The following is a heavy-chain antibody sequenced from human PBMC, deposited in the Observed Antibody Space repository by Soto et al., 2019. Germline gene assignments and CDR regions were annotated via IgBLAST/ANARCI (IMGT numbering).Heavy chain of an antibody. D-gene: IGHD3-10*01. V-gene: IGHV3-74*01. CDR3: ARGGFSGSGSYIQGDY. CDR2: IKSDGSSI. Sequence: EVQLVESGGGLVQPGGSLRLSCAASGFTFSNYWMHWVRQAPGKGLVWVSRIKSDGSSISYADSVKGRFTISRDNARNTLYLQVNSLTAEDTAAYYCARGGFSGSGSYIQGDYWGQGTLVTVSS. CDR1: GFTFSNYW. J-gene: IGHJ4*02.